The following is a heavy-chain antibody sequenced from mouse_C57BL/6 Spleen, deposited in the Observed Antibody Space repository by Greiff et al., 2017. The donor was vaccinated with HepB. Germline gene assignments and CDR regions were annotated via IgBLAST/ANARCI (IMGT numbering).Heavy chain of an antibody. V-gene: IGHV5-12*01. CDR3: ARHAVEGGAMDY. Sequence: EVKVVESGGGLVQPGGSLKLSCAASGFTFSDYYMYWVRQTPEKRLEWVAYISNGGGSTYYPDTVKGRFTISRDNAKNTLYLQMSRLKSEDTAMYYCARHAVEGGAMDYWGQGTSVTVSS. CDR2: ISNGGGST. CDR1: GFTFSDYY. J-gene: IGHJ4*01.